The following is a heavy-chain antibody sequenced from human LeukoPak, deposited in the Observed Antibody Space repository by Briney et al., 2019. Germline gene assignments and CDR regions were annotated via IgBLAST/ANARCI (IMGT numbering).Heavy chain of an antibody. V-gene: IGHV4-38-2*02. Sequence: SETLSLTCTVSGYSISSGYYWGWIRQPPGKGLEWIGSIYHSGSTYYNPSLKSRVTISVDTSKNQFSLKLSSVTAADTAVYYCARAPGSGYDYWGQGTLVTVSS. CDR1: GYSISSGYY. D-gene: IGHD5-12*01. CDR3: ARAPGSGYDY. J-gene: IGHJ4*02. CDR2: IYHSGST.